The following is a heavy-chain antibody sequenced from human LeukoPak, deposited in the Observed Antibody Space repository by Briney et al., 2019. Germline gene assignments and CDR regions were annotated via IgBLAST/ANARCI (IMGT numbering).Heavy chain of an antibody. V-gene: IGHV3-30*02. D-gene: IGHD4-17*01. Sequence: GGSLRLSCAASGFTFSSYGMHWVRQAPGKGLEWVAFIRYDGSNKYYADSVKGRFTISRDNSKNTLYLQMNSLRAEDTAVYYCAKDHPTTVTTYYYYYYMDVWGKGTTVTIPS. CDR1: GFTFSSYG. CDR2: IRYDGSNK. J-gene: IGHJ6*03. CDR3: AKDHPTTVTTYYYYYYMDV.